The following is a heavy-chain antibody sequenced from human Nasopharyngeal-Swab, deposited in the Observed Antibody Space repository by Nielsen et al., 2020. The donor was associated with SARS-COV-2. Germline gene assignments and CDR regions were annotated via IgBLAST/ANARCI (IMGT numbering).Heavy chain of an antibody. D-gene: IGHD4/OR15-4a*01. J-gene: IGHJ4*02. CDR3: ARANYVNDY. CDR2: ISHSGFTI. V-gene: IGHV3-48*03. CDR1: GFTFSDYE. Sequence: GESLKISCEGSGFTFSDYEMNWVRQAPGKGLEWISYISHSGFTIYYADSAKGRFTISRDNAKNSVFLQMNSLRAEDTAIYYCARANYVNDYWGQGTLVTVSS.